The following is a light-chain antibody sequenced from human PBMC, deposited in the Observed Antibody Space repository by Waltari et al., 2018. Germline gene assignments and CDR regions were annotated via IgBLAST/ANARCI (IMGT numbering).Light chain of an antibody. J-gene: IGLJ3*02. CDR3: QSSGSGLSWWV. Sequence: QSVLTQPPSVSGAPGQRVTISCTESSSNIGAHYDVHWYRQRPGTAPKLPIYGNHVWPSEVPDRFSGAKTGHPGSLGITGLQGEDEDEYDCQSSGSGLSWWVFGGGTKLTVL. CDR2: GNH. CDR1: SSNIGAHYD. V-gene: IGLV1-40*01.